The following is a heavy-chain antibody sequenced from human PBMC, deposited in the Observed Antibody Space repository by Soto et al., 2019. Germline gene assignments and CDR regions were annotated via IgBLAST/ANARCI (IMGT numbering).Heavy chain of an antibody. CDR2: IWYDGGNK. CDR3: ARHHASGWYYFDY. Sequence: GGSLRLSCAASGFTFSSYGMHWVRQAPGKGLEWVAVIWYDGGNKYYADSVKGRFTISRDNSKNTLYLQMNSLRAEDTAVYYCARHHASGWYYFDYWGQGTLVTVSS. CDR1: GFTFSSYG. J-gene: IGHJ4*02. V-gene: IGHV3-33*01. D-gene: IGHD6-19*01.